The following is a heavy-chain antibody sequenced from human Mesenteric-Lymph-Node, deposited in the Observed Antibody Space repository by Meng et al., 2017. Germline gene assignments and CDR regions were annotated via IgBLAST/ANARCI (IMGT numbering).Heavy chain of an antibody. D-gene: IGHD4-17*01. V-gene: IGHV3-23*04. CDR2: ISESGSAT. CDR1: GFMFSNYA. Sequence: EVERVESGGGLGQPGGSLGRSCAVSGFMFSNYAMSWVRQAPGKGLEWVSAISESGSATYYADSVKGRLTISRDNAKNTLFLQMYSLGAEDTAVYYCAREAVTQTIDYWGQGTLVTVSS. CDR3: AREAVTQTIDY. J-gene: IGHJ4*02.